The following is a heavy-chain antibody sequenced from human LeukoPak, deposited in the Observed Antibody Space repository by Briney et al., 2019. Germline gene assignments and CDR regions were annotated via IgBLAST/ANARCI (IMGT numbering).Heavy chain of an antibody. CDR2: IYHSGST. D-gene: IGHD5-12*01. Sequence: SETLSLTCTVSGYSISGGYYWGWIRQPPGKGLEWIGSIYHSGSTYYNPSLKSRVTISVDTSKNQFSLKLSSVTAADTAVYYCARATYGGYDYFDYWGQGTLVTVSS. J-gene: IGHJ4*02. CDR1: GYSISGGYY. CDR3: ARATYGGYDYFDY. V-gene: IGHV4-38-2*02.